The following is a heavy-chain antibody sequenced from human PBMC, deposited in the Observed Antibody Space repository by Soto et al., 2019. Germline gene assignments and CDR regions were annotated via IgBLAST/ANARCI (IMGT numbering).Heavy chain of an antibody. CDR2: ISPMPDTT. CDR1: AGTFNYYS. D-gene: IGHD2-15*01. CDR3: ASRRRGPEMRWPFDV. J-gene: IGHJ3*01. Sequence: QVQLVQSGDEVKKPGSSVRISCKSSAGTFNYYSISWVRQAPGQGLEWVGEISPMPDTTDYAAKYAGRVTITADESTTTAYMDLMSLTSDDTAVYFCASRRRGPEMRWPFDVWGHGTMVTVSS. V-gene: IGHV1-69*11.